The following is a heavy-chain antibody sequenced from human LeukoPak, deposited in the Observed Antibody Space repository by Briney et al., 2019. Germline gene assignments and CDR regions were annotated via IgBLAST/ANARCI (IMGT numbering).Heavy chain of an antibody. Sequence: SETLSLTCAVSGYSISSGYYWGWIRQPPGKGLEWIGSIYHSGSTYYNPSLKSRVTISVDTSKNQFSLKLSSVTAADRAVYYCASAKYNWNYVDYYYYYMDVWGKGTTVTVSS. CDR1: GYSISSGYY. CDR2: IYHSGST. V-gene: IGHV4-38-2*01. J-gene: IGHJ6*03. D-gene: IGHD1-7*01. CDR3: ASAKYNWNYVDYYYYYMDV.